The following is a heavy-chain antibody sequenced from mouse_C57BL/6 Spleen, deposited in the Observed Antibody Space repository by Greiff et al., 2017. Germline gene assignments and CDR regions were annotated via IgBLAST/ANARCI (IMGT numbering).Heavy chain of an antibody. V-gene: IGHV5-4*03. CDR1: GFTFSSYA. J-gene: IGHJ1*03. CDR2: ISDGGSYT. Sequence: EVMLVESGGGLVKPGGSLKLSCAASGFTFSSYAMSWVRQTPEKRLEWVATISDGGSYTYYPDNVKGRFTISRDNAKNNLYLQMSHLKSEDTAMYYCARGYDYDYWYFDVWGTGTTVTVSS. D-gene: IGHD2-4*01. CDR3: ARGYDYDYWYFDV.